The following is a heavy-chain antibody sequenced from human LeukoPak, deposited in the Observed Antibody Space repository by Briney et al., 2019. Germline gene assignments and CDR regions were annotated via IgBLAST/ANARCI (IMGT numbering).Heavy chain of an antibody. J-gene: IGHJ3*02. V-gene: IGHV5-51*01. CDR1: GYSFTTYW. Sequence: MPGESLRISCKGSGYSFTTYWIGWVRQMPGKGLEWMGIIYPGDSDTRYSPSFQGQVTISADKSITTAYLQWSSLRASDTAMYYCARHERKYYYNNNGPDAFDIWGQGTMVSVSS. D-gene: IGHD3-22*01. CDR3: ARHERKYYYNNNGPDAFDI. CDR2: IYPGDSDT.